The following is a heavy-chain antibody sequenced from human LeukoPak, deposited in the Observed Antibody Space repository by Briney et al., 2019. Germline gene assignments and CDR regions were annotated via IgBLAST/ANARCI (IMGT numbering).Heavy chain of an antibody. CDR3: AKNVAGYPRSYYFDY. CDR1: GFTFSSYA. CDR2: ISGSGGST. D-gene: IGHD5-12*01. J-gene: IGHJ4*02. Sequence: GGSLRLSCAASGFTFSSYAMSWVRQAPGKGLEWVSAISGSGGSTYYADSVKGRFTISRDNPKNTLYLQMNSLRAEDTAVYHCAKNVAGYPRSYYFDYWGQGTLVTVSS. V-gene: IGHV3-23*01.